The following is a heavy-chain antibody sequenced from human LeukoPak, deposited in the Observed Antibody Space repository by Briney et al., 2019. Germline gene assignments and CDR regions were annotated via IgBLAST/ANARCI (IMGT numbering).Heavy chain of an antibody. CDR2: IYTSGIT. V-gene: IGHV4-4*07. CDR1: GDSIRSYY. CDR3: TRGQRSHAFDI. J-gene: IGHJ3*02. Sequence: PSDTLSLTCSVPGDSIRSYYWSWIRLPAGKGLEWLGRIYTSGITNYNPPFSGRVTITLDTARNQFSLDLTSLTAADTAIYFCTRGQRSHAFDIWGQGTMVTVSS.